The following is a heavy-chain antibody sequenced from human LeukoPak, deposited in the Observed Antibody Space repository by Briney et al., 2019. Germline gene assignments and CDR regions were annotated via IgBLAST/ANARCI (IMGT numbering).Heavy chain of an antibody. CDR2: ISAYSGNT. CDR1: GYTFSSYG. Sequence: ASVKVSCKASGYTFSSYGISWVRQAPGQGLEWMGWISAYSGNTHYAQKFQGRVTMTTDTSTTTAYMELRGLRPDDTAVYYCARAEKPNWGNYYYYCMDVWGKGTTVTVSS. CDR3: ARAEKPNWGNYYYYCMDV. D-gene: IGHD7-27*01. J-gene: IGHJ6*03. V-gene: IGHV1-18*01.